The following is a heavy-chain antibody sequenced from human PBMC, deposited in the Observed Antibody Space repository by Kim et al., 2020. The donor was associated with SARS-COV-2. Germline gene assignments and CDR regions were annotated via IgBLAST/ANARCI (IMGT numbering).Heavy chain of an antibody. D-gene: IGHD3-16*01. CDR3: ARAHFLGGYGMDV. J-gene: IGHJ6*02. CDR2: IYYSGST. Sequence: SETLSLTCTVSGGSISSGGYYWSWIRQHPGKGLEWIGYIYYSGSTYYNPSLKSRVTISVDTSKNQFSLKLSSVTAADTAVYYCARAHFLGGYGMDVWGQGTTVTVSS. CDR1: GGSISSGGYY. V-gene: IGHV4-31*03.